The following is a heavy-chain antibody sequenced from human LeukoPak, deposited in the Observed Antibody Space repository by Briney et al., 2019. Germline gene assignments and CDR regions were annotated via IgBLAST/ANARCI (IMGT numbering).Heavy chain of an antibody. D-gene: IGHD3-3*01. V-gene: IGHV3-30*18. J-gene: IGHJ4*02. Sequence: GGSLRLSCVASEFTFSNYGMHWVRQAPGKGLEWVAVISKDGSTKIYSASVKGRFTISRDNSKNTMYLQMNSLRAEDTAVYYCAKEAQMVLRFLEWFPPFDYWGQGTLVTVSS. CDR1: EFTFSNYG. CDR3: AKEAQMVLRFLEWFPPFDY. CDR2: ISKDGSTK.